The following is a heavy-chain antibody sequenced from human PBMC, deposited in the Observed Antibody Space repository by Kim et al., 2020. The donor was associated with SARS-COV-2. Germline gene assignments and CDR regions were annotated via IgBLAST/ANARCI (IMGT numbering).Heavy chain of an antibody. J-gene: IGHJ5*02. CDR2: IWYDGSEK. CDR3: ARVDSSRWYLGFDP. CDR1: GFTFSSYG. Sequence: GGSLRLSCAASGFTFSSYGMHWVRQAPGNGLEWVAVIWYDGSEKYYADSVKGRFTISRDNSNNTVYLQMNSLRAEDTAVYFCARVDSSRWYLGFDPWGQGTLVTVSS. D-gene: IGHD6-13*01. V-gene: IGHV3-33*01.